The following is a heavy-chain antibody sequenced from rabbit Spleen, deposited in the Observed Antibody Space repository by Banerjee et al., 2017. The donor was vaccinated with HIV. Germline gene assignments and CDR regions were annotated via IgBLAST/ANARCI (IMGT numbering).Heavy chain of an antibody. CDR1: GFSFSSSYW. J-gene: IGHJ6*01. D-gene: IGHD2-1*01. CDR3: ARNSDGDYGHGSLDL. Sequence: QEQLEESGGDLVKPEGSLTLTCTASGFSFSSSYWICWVRQAPGKGLECIGCIYTGSGTTYYASWAKGRFTISKTSSTTVTLQMTSLTAADTAPYFCARNSDGDYGHGSLDLWGPGTLGTVS. CDR2: IYTGSGTT. V-gene: IGHV1S45*01.